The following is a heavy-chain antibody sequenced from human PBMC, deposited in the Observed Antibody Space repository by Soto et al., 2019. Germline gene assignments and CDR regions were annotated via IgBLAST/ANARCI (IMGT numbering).Heavy chain of an antibody. D-gene: IGHD2-2*01. CDR2: ISYDGSDK. V-gene: IGHV3-30*18. Sequence: GPLRLSCAASVFTFNTFGMHWVRQAPGKGLEWVAVISYDGSDKYYSDSVRGRFTISRDNSMNTLYLQMNSLRTEDTAVYYCAKSPNFYCSSYHCYKYYFDYWGQGTLVTVSS. J-gene: IGHJ4*02. CDR3: AKSPNFYCSSYHCYKYYFDY. CDR1: VFTFNTFG.